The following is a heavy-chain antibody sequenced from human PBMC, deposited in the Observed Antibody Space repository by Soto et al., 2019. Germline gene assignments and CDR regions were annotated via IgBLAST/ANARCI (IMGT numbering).Heavy chain of an antibody. CDR2: IYNSGST. Sequence: QVQLQESGPGLVKPSETLSLTCTVSGGSISVYYWSWIRQPPGKGLEWIGYIYNSGSTNSNPSLKSRVTISVDTSKNQFSLNLNSVTAADTAVYYCARVLSGVVDHHFDYWGQGTLVTVSS. J-gene: IGHJ4*02. CDR3: ARVLSGVVDHHFDY. D-gene: IGHD3-10*02. V-gene: IGHV4-59*01. CDR1: GGSISVYY.